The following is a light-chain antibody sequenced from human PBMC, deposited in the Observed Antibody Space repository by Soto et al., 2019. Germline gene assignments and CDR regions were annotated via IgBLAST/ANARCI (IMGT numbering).Light chain of an antibody. CDR2: DVS. CDR1: SSVVGGYNY. Sequence: QSVLTQPRSVSGSPGQSVTISCTGTSSVVGGYNYVSWYQQHPSKAPKLMIYDVSKRPSGVPDRFSGSKSGNTASLTISGLQAEDEADYYCCSYAGSYTLYVFGTGTKVT. V-gene: IGLV2-11*01. CDR3: CSYAGSYTLYV. J-gene: IGLJ1*01.